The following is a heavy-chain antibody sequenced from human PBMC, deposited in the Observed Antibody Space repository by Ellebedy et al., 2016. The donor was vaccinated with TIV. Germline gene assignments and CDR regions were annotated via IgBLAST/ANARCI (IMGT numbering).Heavy chain of an antibody. CDR3: AAGFGDRGDT. J-gene: IGHJ5*02. D-gene: IGHD3-10*01. Sequence: AASVQVSCKASAYIFTSYAMHWVRQAPGQRLEWMGWINAGNGNTKYSQKFQGRVTITRDTSASTAYMELSSLRSEDPAVYYCAAGFGDRGDTWGQGTLVTVSS. CDR1: AYIFTSYA. V-gene: IGHV1-3*01. CDR2: INAGNGNT.